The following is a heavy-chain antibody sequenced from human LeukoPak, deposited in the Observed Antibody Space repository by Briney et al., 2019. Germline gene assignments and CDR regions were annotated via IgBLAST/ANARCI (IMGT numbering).Heavy chain of an antibody. CDR2: INPNSGGT. J-gene: IGHJ4*02. CDR3: ARDASYYDSSGYWY. CDR1: GYTFTGYY. D-gene: IGHD3-22*01. V-gene: IGHV1-2*02. Sequence: GASVKVSCKASGYTFTGYYMHWVRQAPGQGLEWMGWINPNSGGTNYAQKFQGRVTMTRDTSISTAYMESSRLRSDDTAVYYCARDASYYDSSGYWYWGQGTLVTVSS.